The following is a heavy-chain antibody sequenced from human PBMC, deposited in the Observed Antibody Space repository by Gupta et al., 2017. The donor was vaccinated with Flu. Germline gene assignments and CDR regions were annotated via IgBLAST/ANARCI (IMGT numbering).Heavy chain of an antibody. CDR3: AGCSGGTCKGGNGCDP. Sequence: EAQLVESGGGLVKPGGSLRLSCAASGFTLSSSSMAWVRQAPGKGQEWVSSISSDSNYIGYADSVKGRFTVSRDNANNSLYLKMSSRRAEDTAVYYCAGCSGGTCKGGNGCDPWGQGTLVTVSS. CDR2: ISSDSNYI. V-gene: IGHV3-21*01. J-gene: IGHJ5*02. D-gene: IGHD2-15*01. CDR1: GFTLSSSS.